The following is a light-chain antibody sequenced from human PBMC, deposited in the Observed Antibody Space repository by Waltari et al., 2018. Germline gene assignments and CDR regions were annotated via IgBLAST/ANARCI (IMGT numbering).Light chain of an antibody. CDR1: QSLLHSDGYNY. Sequence: IVMTQSPLSLSVTPGEPASISCTSSQSLLHSDGYNYLEWYLQKPGHSPQLLIYLGSTRASGVSERFSGSGSGTDFTLKISRVEAEDVGVYFCMQGLRRTLFTFGPGTKVEIK. CDR3: MQGLRRTLFT. CDR2: LGS. J-gene: IGKJ3*01. V-gene: IGKV2-28*01.